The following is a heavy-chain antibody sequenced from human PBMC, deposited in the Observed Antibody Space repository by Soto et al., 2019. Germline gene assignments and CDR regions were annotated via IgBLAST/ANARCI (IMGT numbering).Heavy chain of an antibody. CDR1: GFTFSDYA. CDR2: LYGAGGRT. V-gene: IGHV3-23*01. CDR3: AAPRDAYGSVISWFTYGMDV. J-gene: IGHJ6*02. D-gene: IGHD3-10*01. Sequence: GGSLRLSCLASGFTFSDYAITWVRHVPGRGLEWVSSLYGAGGRTYYADSVGRRLTISRDNSRNTLFLQMNRLTVDDTAIYYCAAPRDAYGSVISWFTYGMDVWGQGTTVAVSS.